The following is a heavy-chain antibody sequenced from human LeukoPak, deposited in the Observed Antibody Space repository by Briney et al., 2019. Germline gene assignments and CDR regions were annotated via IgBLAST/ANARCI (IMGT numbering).Heavy chain of an antibody. D-gene: IGHD6-6*01. CDR3: AREFPYSSSQTFDY. V-gene: IGHV4-34*01. CDR2: INHSGST. Sequence: SETLSLTCAVYGGSFSGYYWSWIRQPPGKGLEWIGEINHSGSTNYNPSLKSRVTISVNTSKNQFSLKLSSVTAADTAVYYCAREFPYSSSQTFDYWGQGTLVTVSS. CDR1: GGSFSGYY. J-gene: IGHJ4*02.